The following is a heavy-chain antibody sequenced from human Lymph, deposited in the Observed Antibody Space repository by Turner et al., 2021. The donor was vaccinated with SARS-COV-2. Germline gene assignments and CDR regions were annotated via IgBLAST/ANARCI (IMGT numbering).Heavy chain of an antibody. V-gene: IGHV1-24*01. J-gene: IGHJ4*02. D-gene: IGHD1-1*01. CDR1: GYTLTELS. Sequence: QVQLVQSGAEVTKPGASVKVSCKVSGYTLTELSIHWVRQAPGKGLEWMGSFDPEDGETIYAQKFQGRVTMTEDTSTDTAYMELSSLRSEDTAVYYCATLKSNWKILTGRYYFDFWGQGTLVTVSS. CDR2: FDPEDGET. CDR3: ATLKSNWKILTGRYYFDF.